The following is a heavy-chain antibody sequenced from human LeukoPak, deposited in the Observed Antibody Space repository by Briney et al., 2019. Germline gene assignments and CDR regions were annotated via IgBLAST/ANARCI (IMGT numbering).Heavy chain of an antibody. D-gene: IGHD3-9*01. CDR1: GFTFDDYA. CDR2: ISWNSGSI. CDR3: SKDRDEGVPRGYFDWLPEIDP. Sequence: GRSLRLSCAASGFTFDDYAMHWVRQAPGKGLEWVSGISWNSGSIGYADSVKGRFTISRDNAKNSLYLQMNSLRAKDPALYYCSKDRDEGVPRGYFDWLPEIDPWGQGTLVTVSS. V-gene: IGHV3-9*01. J-gene: IGHJ5*02.